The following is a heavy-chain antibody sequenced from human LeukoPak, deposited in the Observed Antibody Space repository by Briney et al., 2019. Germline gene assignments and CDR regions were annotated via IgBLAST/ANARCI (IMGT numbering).Heavy chain of an antibody. CDR3: ARGVVPGDIDWFDL. V-gene: IGHV3-11*04. D-gene: IGHD5-12*01. CDR1: GFTFTDYS. Sequence: GGSLRLSCVASGFTFTDYSMTWIRQAPGKGLQWVSYITSSGTTLHYADSVKGRFTISRDNAKNSLYLQMNSLRTDDTAVYYCARGVVPGDIDWFDLWGQGALVTVSS. CDR2: ITSSGTTL. J-gene: IGHJ5*02.